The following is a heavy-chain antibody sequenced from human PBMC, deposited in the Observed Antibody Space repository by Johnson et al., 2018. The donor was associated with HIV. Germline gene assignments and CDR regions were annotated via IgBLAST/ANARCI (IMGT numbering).Heavy chain of an antibody. CDR2: IWYDVSNK. CDR1: GFTFSSYG. CDR3: AKEEDIWRLGLYRAFDI. J-gene: IGHJ3*02. Sequence: QVQLVESGGGVVQPGRSLRLSCAASGFTFSSYGMHWVRQAPGKGLEWVAVIWYDVSNKYYADSVEDRFTISRDNSKNTLYLQMNSLRAEDTAVYYCAKEEDIWRLGLYRAFDIWGQGTMVTVSS. V-gene: IGHV3-33*06. D-gene: IGHD2-15*01.